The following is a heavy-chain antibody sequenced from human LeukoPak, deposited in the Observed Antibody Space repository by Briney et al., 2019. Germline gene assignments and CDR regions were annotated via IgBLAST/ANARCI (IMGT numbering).Heavy chain of an antibody. V-gene: IGHV5-51*01. D-gene: IGHD6-13*01. CDR3: VRHGLGSSWFGFDY. CDR1: GYTFTTYW. J-gene: IGHJ4*02. Sequence: GESLKISCKGSGYTFTTYWIGWVRQMPGKGLEWMGIIYPGDSDPRYSPSFQGQVTISADKSISTAYLQWSSLKASDSAIYYCVRHGLGSSWFGFDYWGQGTLVSVSS. CDR2: IYPGDSDP.